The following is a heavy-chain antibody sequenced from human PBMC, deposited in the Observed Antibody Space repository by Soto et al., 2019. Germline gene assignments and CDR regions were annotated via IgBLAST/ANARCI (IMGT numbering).Heavy chain of an antibody. CDR2: ISGSGGST. CDR3: AKLEYPKKGYYLLYYYCCRDV. CDR1: GFTFSSYA. J-gene: IGHJ6*02. Sequence: GGSLRLSCAASGFTFSSYAMSWVRQAPGKGLEWVSAISGSGGSTYYADSVKGRFTISRDNSKNTLYLQMNSLRAEDTAVYYCAKLEYPKKGYYLLYYYCCRDVWGQGPPVTVS. D-gene: IGHD3-22*01. V-gene: IGHV3-23*01.